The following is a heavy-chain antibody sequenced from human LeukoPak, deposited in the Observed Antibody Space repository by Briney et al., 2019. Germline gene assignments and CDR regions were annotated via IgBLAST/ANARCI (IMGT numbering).Heavy chain of an antibody. Sequence: SETLSLTCSVSGASISTSSYYWGWIRQSPGKGLEWIGSIYYSGTTYYNSSLRSRVIISLDTSKNQFSLRLTSVTAADTAVYYCAGHPMGGRKAFDIWGQGTMVTVSS. V-gene: IGHV4-39*01. D-gene: IGHD1-14*01. CDR2: IYYSGTT. CDR3: AGHPMGGRKAFDI. J-gene: IGHJ3*02. CDR1: GASISTSSYY.